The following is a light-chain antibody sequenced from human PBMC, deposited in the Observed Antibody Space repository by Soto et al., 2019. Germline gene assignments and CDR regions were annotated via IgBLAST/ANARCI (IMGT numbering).Light chain of an antibody. CDR3: QQYNSYPYT. J-gene: IGKJ2*01. CDR2: KTP. V-gene: IGKV1-5*03. Sequence: DIQMTQSPSTLSASVGDRVTITCRASQSISSWLAWYQQKPGKAPKLLIYKTPSLESGVPSRFSGSGSGTEFTLTISSLQPDDFATYYCQQYNSYPYTFGQGTNLEIK. CDR1: QSISSW.